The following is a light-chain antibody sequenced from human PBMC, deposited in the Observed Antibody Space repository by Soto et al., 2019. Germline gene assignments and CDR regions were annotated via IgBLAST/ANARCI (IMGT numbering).Light chain of an antibody. CDR2: AAS. CDR1: QGSSSY. CDR3: QQRNSYPIT. Sequence: IQLTQSPSSLSASVGDRVTINCRASQGSSSYLAWYQQKPGKASKLLIYAASTLQSGVPSRFSGSGSGTDFTLTISSLQPEDFATYYCQQRNSYPITFGQGTRLEIK. J-gene: IGKJ5*01. V-gene: IGKV1-9*01.